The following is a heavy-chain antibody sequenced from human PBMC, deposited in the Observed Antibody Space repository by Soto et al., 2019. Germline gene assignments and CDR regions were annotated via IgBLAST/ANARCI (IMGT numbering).Heavy chain of an antibody. V-gene: IGHV3-30*03. Sequence: GGSLRLSCAASGFTFSSYGMHWVRQAPGKGLEWVAVISYDGSNKYYADSVKGRFTISRDNSKNTLYLQMNSLRAEDTAVYYCATDLDCGDSHGPSNFDYWGQGTLVTVSS. J-gene: IGHJ4*02. D-gene: IGHD4-17*01. CDR2: ISYDGSNK. CDR3: ATDLDCGDSHGPSNFDY. CDR1: GFTFSSYG.